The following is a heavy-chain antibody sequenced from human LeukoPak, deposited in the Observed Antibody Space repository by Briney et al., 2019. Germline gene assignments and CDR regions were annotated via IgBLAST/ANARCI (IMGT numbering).Heavy chain of an antibody. V-gene: IGHV4-4*02. CDR3: ARTAGMQGFDY. CDR2: IYHSGNT. D-gene: IGHD6-19*01. J-gene: IGHJ4*02. CDR1: GFTFSNSLM. Sequence: GSLRLSCAASGFTFSNSLMTWVRQAPGKGLEWIGEIYHSGNTNYNPSLKSRVTISVDKSKNQFSLKLSSVTAADTAVYYCARTAGMQGFDYWGQGTLVTGSS.